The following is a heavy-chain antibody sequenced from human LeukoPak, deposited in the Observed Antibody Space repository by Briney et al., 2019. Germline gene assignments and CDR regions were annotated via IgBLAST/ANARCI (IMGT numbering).Heavy chain of an antibody. CDR1: GYTLTELS. CDR3: ATGSRVVVVAAMWDDAFDL. Sequence: ASVKVSCKVSGYTLTELSMHWVRQAPGKGLEWMGGFDPEDGETIYAQKFQGRVTMTEDTSTDTAYMELSSLRSEDTAVYYCATGSRVVVVAAMWDDAFDLWGRGTMVTVSS. CDR2: FDPEDGET. D-gene: IGHD2-15*01. J-gene: IGHJ3*01. V-gene: IGHV1-24*01.